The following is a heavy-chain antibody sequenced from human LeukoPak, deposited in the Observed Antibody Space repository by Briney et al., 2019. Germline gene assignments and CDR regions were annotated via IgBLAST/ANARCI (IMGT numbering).Heavy chain of an antibody. Sequence: GGSLRLSCAASGFTFSTYRMHWVRQAPGKGLEYLSGISSDGGSTYYADSVKGRFTISRDNSKNTLYLQMGSLRAEDMAVYYCAKDRHLLYYDILTGYYKPNYWGQGTLVTVSS. D-gene: IGHD3-9*01. CDR2: ISSDGGST. CDR3: AKDRHLLYYDILTGYYKPNY. V-gene: IGHV3-64*02. J-gene: IGHJ4*02. CDR1: GFTFSTYR.